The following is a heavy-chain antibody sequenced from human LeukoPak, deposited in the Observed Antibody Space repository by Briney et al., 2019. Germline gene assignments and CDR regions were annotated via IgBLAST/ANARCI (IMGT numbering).Heavy chain of an antibody. CDR3: AREHYGSGSYYSGYYFDY. J-gene: IGHJ4*02. CDR2: INWNGGST. CDR1: GFTFDDYG. D-gene: IGHD3-10*01. V-gene: IGHV3-20*04. Sequence: GGSVRLSCAASGFTFDDYGMSWVRQAPGKGLEWVSGINWNGGSTGYADSVKGRFTISRDNAKNSLYLQMNSLRAEDTALYYCAREHYGSGSYYSGYYFDYWGQGTLVTVSS.